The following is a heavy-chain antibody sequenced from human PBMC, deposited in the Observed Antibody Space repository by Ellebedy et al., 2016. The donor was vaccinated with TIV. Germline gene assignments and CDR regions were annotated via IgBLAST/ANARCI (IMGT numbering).Heavy chain of an antibody. Sequence: GESLKISCAASGFTFDDYGMSWVRQAPGKGLEWVSGINWNGGSTGYGDSVKGRFTISRDNAKNSLYLQMNSLRAEDTALYYCASRSYEYYYYGMDVWGQGTTVTVSS. CDR3: ASRSYEYYYYGMDV. V-gene: IGHV3-20*04. D-gene: IGHD3-16*01. J-gene: IGHJ6*02. CDR2: INWNGGST. CDR1: GFTFDDYG.